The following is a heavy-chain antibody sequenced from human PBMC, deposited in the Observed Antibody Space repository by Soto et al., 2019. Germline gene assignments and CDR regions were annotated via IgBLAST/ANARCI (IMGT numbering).Heavy chain of an antibody. Sequence: PSETLSLTCTVSGGSISSYYWSWIRQPPGKGLEWIGYIYYSGSTNYNPSLKSRVTISVDTSKNQFSLKLSSVTAADTAEYYCARRNMVRGVLYYYYYMDVWGKGTTVTVSS. D-gene: IGHD3-10*01. V-gene: IGHV4-59*01. CDR2: IYYSGST. CDR1: GGSISSYY. J-gene: IGHJ6*03. CDR3: ARRNMVRGVLYYYYYMDV.